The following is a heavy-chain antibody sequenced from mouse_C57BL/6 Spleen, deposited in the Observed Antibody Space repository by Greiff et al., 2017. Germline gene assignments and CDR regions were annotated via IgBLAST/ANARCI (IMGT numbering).Heavy chain of an antibody. CDR3: ARGLTSYAMDY. Sequence: VKLMESGAELVRPGTSLKVSCKASGYAFTNYLIEWVKQRPGQGLEWIGVINPGSGGTNYNEKFKGKATLTADKSSSTAYMQLSSLTSEDSAVYFCARGLTSYAMDYWGQGTSVTVSS. V-gene: IGHV1-54*01. CDR2: INPGSGGT. J-gene: IGHJ4*01. D-gene: IGHD3-1*01. CDR1: GYAFTNYL.